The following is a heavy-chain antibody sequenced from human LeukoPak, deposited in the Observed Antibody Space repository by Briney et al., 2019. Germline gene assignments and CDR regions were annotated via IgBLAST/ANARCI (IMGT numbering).Heavy chain of an antibody. CDR2: ISGSGEST. V-gene: IGHV3-23*01. D-gene: IGHD6-13*01. CDR3: AKPSSPYIAAAGVYYYYYYYMDV. Sequence: GGSLRLSCAASGFTSTSYGMSWVRQAPGKGLEWVSGISGSGESTYYADSVKGRFTISRDNSKNMLYLQINSLRAEDTAVYYCAKPSSPYIAAAGVYYYYYYYMDVWGKGTTVTISS. J-gene: IGHJ6*03. CDR1: GFTSTSYG.